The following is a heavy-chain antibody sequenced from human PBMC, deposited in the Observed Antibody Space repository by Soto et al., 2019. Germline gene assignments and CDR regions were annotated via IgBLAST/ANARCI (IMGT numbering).Heavy chain of an antibody. V-gene: IGHV3-23*01. J-gene: IGHJ3*01. CDR1: GFTINSHA. CDR2: VGPRGRDT. Sequence: GGSLRLSCAVSGFTINSHAMGWVRQAPGKGLEWVSAVGPRGRDTYYADSVKGRFTISRDNSKNTVSLQMNSLRAEGTAVYYCAILGGTYYAFDFWGQGTLVTVSS. D-gene: IGHD1-26*01. CDR3: AILGGTYYAFDF.